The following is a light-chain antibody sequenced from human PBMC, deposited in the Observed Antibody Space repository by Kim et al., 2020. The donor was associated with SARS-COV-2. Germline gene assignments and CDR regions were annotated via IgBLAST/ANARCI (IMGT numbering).Light chain of an antibody. CDR3: QAWDSSTVV. CDR1: TLGNKY. Sequence: VSPGQTASITCSGDTLGNKYACWYQQKPGQSPVLVIYQDNKRPSGIPERFSGSNSGNAATLTISGTQAMDEADYYCQAWDSSTVVFGGGTQLTVL. J-gene: IGLJ3*02. CDR2: QDN. V-gene: IGLV3-1*01.